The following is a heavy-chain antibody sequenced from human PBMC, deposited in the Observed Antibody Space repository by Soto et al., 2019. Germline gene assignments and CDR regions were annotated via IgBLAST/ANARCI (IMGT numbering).Heavy chain of an antibody. D-gene: IGHD2-15*01. J-gene: IGHJ5*02. CDR3: TKDLKSGSAATLFDP. CDR2: ISGSGGRT. V-gene: IGHV3-23*01. Sequence: EGQLLESGGCLVQPGGSLRLSCAASGFTFTTYAMAWVRQAPGKGLEWVSYISGSGGRTNYADSVKGRFTISRDNSKNTLYLQMSSLRPADTAVYYCTKDLKSGSAATLFDPWGQGTLVTVSS. CDR1: GFTFTTYA.